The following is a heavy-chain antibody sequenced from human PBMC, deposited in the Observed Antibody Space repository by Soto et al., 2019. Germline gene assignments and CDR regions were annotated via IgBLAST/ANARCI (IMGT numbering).Heavy chain of an antibody. CDR2: INPSGGST. D-gene: IGHD3-3*01. CDR1: GYPFTSYY. J-gene: IGHJ6*02. CDR3: ARDRRLSDFWSGYPYYYGMDV. V-gene: IGHV1-46*01. Sequence: XAVKVSCKASGYPFTSYYMHWGRQAPGQGLEWMGIINPSGGSTSYAQKFQGRVTMTRDTSTSTVYMELSSLRSEDTAVYYCARDRRLSDFWSGYPYYYGMDVWGQGTTVTVSS.